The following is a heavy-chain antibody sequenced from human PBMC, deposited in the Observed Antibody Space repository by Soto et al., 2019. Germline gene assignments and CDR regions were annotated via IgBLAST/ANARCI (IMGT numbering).Heavy chain of an antibody. J-gene: IGHJ4*02. D-gene: IGHD3-22*01. Sequence: QVQLVQSGAEVKKPGSSVKVSCKASGGTFSSYAISWVRQAPGQGLEWMGGIIPIFGTANYAQKFQGRVTITADESTSTAYMERSSLRSEDTAVYYCARGNNDYDSSGYGERYYFDYWGQGTLVTVSS. CDR3: ARGNNDYDSSGYGERYYFDY. CDR1: GGTFSSYA. CDR2: IIPIFGTA. V-gene: IGHV1-69*01.